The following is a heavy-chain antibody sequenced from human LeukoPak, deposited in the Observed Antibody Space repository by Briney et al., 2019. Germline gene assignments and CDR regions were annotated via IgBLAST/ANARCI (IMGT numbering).Heavy chain of an antibody. CDR3: VKDTLPKSYSSSWYYAFDI. Sequence: PGGSQRLSCSASGFTFNNYAMQWVRQAPGKGLEHVSAISSNGDDTYYADSVKRRFYISRDNSKNTLYFQMSSLRTEDTAVYYCVKDTLPKSYSSSWYYAFDIWGQGTMVTVSS. V-gene: IGHV3-64*05. J-gene: IGHJ3*02. CDR1: GFTFNNYA. D-gene: IGHD6-13*01. CDR2: ISSNGDDT.